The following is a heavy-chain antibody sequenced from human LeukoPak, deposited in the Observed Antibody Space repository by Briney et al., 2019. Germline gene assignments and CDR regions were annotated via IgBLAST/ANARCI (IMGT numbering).Heavy chain of an antibody. CDR1: GFTFDDYA. D-gene: IGHD6-13*01. CDR3: AKGGQQLDY. V-gene: IGHV3-9*01. CDR2: ISWNSGSI. J-gene: IGHJ4*02. Sequence: PGGSLRLSCAASGFTFDDYAMHWVRQAPGKGLEWVSGISWNSGSIGYADSVKGRFTISRDNAKNSLYLQMNSLRAEDTAVYYCAKGGQQLDYWGQGTLVTVSS.